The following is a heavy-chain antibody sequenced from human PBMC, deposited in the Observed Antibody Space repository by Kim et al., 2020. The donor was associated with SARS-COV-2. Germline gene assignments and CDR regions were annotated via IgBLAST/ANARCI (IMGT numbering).Heavy chain of an antibody. CDR3: ARGPLWFGEWSFDY. D-gene: IGHD3-10*01. V-gene: IGHV1-2*02. Sequence: AQKCQGRVTMTRDTSISTAYMELSRLRSDDTAVYYCARGPLWFGEWSFDYWGQGTLVTVSS. J-gene: IGHJ4*02.